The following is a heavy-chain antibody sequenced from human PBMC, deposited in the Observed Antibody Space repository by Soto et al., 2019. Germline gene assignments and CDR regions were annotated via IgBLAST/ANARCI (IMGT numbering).Heavy chain of an antibody. Sequence: EVQLLESGGGFVQPGESLRLSCAASGFTFSLSAMSWVRQAPGRGLDWVSSLSGGGSTTDYADSMKGRFTISRDNSKNTVHLQMNSLRAEDTAVYYCAKGPEYDILTGCDYWGQGALVTVSS. CDR3: AKGPEYDILTGCDY. CDR1: GFTFSLSA. J-gene: IGHJ4*02. D-gene: IGHD3-9*01. V-gene: IGHV3-23*01. CDR2: LSGGGSTT.